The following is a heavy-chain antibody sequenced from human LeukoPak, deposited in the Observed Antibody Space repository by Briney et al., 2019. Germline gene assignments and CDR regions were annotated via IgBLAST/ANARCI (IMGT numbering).Heavy chain of an antibody. J-gene: IGHJ4*02. CDR2: ISSGGNT. D-gene: IGHD3-22*01. V-gene: IGHV3-53*01. Sequence: GGSLRLSCAASGFIVSSNYMSWVRQAPGKGLEWVSVISSGGNTYYADSVKGRFTISRDISKNTLYLQMNGLRAEDTAVYYCAREVRGYYFDYWGQGTLVTVSS. CDR3: AREVRGYYFDY. CDR1: GFIVSSNY.